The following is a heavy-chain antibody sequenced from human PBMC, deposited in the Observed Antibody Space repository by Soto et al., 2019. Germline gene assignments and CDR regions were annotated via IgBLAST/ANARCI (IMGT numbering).Heavy chain of an antibody. CDR1: GFSLTTGKMV. J-gene: IGHJ6*02. Sequence: SGPTLVNPTETLTLTCTVSGFSLTTGKMVVSWIRQPPGKALEWLAHIFSDNERSYSTSLQGRLTISKDTPGSQVVLSMTNVDPVDTATYYCARMNVDSYQFYYAMDVWGQGTTVTVSS. D-gene: IGHD4-17*01. CDR2: IFSDNER. CDR3: ARMNVDSYQFYYAMDV. V-gene: IGHV2-26*01.